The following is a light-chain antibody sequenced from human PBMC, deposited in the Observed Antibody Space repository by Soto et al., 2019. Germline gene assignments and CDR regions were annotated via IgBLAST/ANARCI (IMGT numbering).Light chain of an antibody. J-gene: IGKJ1*01. CDR3: QHYNSYSEA. V-gene: IGKV1-5*03. CDR2: KAS. CDR1: QTISSW. Sequence: DLQMTQSPSTQSGSAGGIVTITLWASQTISSWLAWYQQKPGKAPKLLIYKASTLKSGVPSRFSGSGSGTEFTLTISSLQPDDFATYYCQHYNSYSEAFGQGTKVDI.